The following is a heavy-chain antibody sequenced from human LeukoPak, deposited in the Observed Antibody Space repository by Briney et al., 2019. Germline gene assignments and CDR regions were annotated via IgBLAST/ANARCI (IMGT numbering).Heavy chain of an antibody. V-gene: IGHV2-5*01. J-gene: IGHJ4*02. D-gene: IGHD3-3*01. CDR3: TYTYDSWSGYRWAY. CDR1: EFSLSTSGVG. CDR2: IYWNDDK. Sequence: SGPTLVNPTQTLTLTCTFSEFSLSTSGVGVGWIRQPPGKALEWLALIYWNDDKRYSPSLKSRLTITKDTSKDQVVLTVTNMDPVDTATYYCTYTYDSWSGYRWAYWGQGTLVTVSS.